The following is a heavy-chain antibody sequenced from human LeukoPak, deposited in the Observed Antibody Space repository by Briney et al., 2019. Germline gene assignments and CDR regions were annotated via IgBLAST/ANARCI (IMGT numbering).Heavy chain of an antibody. D-gene: IGHD6-19*01. CDR1: GGSISSSSYY. CDR3: ARVKSSGFYFDY. J-gene: IGHJ4*02. V-gene: IGHV4-39*07. Sequence: SETLSLTCTVSGGSISSSSYYWGWIRQPPGKGLEWIGSIYYSGSTYYNPSLKSRVTISVDTSKNQFSLKLSSVTAADTAVYYCARVKSSGFYFDYWGQGTLVTVSS. CDR2: IYYSGST.